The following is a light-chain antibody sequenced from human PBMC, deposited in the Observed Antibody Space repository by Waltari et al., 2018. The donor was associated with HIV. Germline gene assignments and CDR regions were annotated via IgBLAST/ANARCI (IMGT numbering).Light chain of an antibody. CDR2: RAS. Sequence: EVVLTQSPATLSVSPGDRAILSCRASTSVSNHLACYQQKPGQAPRLLVYRASTRAAGIPARFSGSWSGTDFTLTISSLQAEDFAVYFCQQCNNWPITFGQGTRLEIK. J-gene: IGKJ5*01. V-gene: IGKV3-15*01. CDR3: QQCNNWPIT. CDR1: TSVSNH.